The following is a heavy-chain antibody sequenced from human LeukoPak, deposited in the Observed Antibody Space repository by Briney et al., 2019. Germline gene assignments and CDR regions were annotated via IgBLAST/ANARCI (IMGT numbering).Heavy chain of an antibody. CDR3: AKDIGYSSSWYYFDY. D-gene: IGHD6-13*01. Sequence: GRSLRLSCAASGFTFDDYAMHWVRQAPGKGLEWVSGISWSSGSIGYADSVKGRFTISRDNAKNSLYLQMNSLRAEDMALYYCAKDIGYSSSWYYFDYWGQGTLVTVSS. CDR1: GFTFDDYA. J-gene: IGHJ4*02. CDR2: ISWSSGSI. V-gene: IGHV3-9*03.